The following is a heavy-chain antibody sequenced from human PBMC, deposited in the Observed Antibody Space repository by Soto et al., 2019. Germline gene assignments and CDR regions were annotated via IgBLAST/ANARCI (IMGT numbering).Heavy chain of an antibody. Sequence: QVQLEESGGGLVKPGGSLRLSCAASGFTFSAVYMSWIRQAPNKGLEYISYISSSGTSADYADSVKGRFTISRDNAKNSLYLQMNSRRAEDTAVYYCARDRGAVTCQDFDYWGQGALVTVSS. J-gene: IGHJ4*02. CDR3: ARDRGAVTCQDFDY. D-gene: IGHD3-10*01. CDR2: ISSSGTSA. V-gene: IGHV3-11*05. CDR1: GFTFSAVY.